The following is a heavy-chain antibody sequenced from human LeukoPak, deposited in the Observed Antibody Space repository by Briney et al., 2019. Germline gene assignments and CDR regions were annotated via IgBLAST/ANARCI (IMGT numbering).Heavy chain of an antibody. CDR2: IRDKVSGGTT. J-gene: IGHJ4*02. V-gene: IGHV3-49*04. D-gene: IGHD3-22*01. CDR3: TINYYNGSLYEDY. CDR1: GLSFGGDA. Sequence: GGSLRLSCRGSGLSFGGDAVSWVRQAPGKGLEWLGIIRDKVSGGTTEYVASVRGRFTISRDDFRSIAYLQMTRLKTDDTALYYCTINYYNGSLYEDYWGQGTLVTVSS.